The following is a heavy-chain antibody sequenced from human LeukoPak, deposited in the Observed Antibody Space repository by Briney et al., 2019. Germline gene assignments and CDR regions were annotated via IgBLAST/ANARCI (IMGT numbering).Heavy chain of an antibody. V-gene: IGHV3-23*01. Sequence: PGGSLRLSCAASGFTFSSYAMSWVRQAPGKGLEWVSAISGSGGSTYYADSVKGRFAISRDNSKNTLYLQMNSLRAEDTAVYYCAKGNFTMVRGVMYYFDYWGQGTLVTVSS. CDR2: ISGSGGST. J-gene: IGHJ4*02. CDR1: GFTFSSYA. D-gene: IGHD3-10*01. CDR3: AKGNFTMVRGVMYYFDY.